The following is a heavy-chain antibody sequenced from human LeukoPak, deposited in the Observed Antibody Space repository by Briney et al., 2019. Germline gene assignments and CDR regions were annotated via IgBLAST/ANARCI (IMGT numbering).Heavy chain of an antibody. CDR2: INPSGGSP. V-gene: IGHV1-46*01. Sequence: ASVKVSCKASGYTFTTYYVHWVRQAPGQGLEWMGIINPSGGSPSYAQRFQGRVTMTRDTSTSTVYMELSSVRSEDTAVYYCVRGYYGGNAFDYWGQGTLVTVSS. CDR1: GYTFTTYY. CDR3: VRGYYGGNAFDY. D-gene: IGHD4-23*01. J-gene: IGHJ4*02.